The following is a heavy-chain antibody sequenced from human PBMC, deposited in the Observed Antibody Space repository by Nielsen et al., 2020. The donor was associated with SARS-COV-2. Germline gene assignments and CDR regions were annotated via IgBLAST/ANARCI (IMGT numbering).Heavy chain of an antibody. V-gene: IGHV3-30*04. Sequence: WIRQPPGKGLEWVAVISYDGSNKYYADSVKGRFTISRDNAKNSLYLQMNRLRDEDTAVYYCARGGRYCSSTSCYTLGGWFDPWGQGTLVTVSS. D-gene: IGHD2-2*02. CDR2: ISYDGSNK. CDR3: ARGGRYCSSTSCYTLGGWFDP. J-gene: IGHJ5*02.